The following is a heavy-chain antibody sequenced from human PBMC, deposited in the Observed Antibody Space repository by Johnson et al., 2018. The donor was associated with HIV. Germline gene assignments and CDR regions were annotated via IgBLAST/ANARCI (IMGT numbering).Heavy chain of an antibody. CDR1: GFTFSS. D-gene: IGHD3-22*01. J-gene: IGHJ3*02. CDR2: IYSGDST. V-gene: IGHV3-66*01. CDR3: ARAHYDSSGYLLKGGAFDI. Sequence: VQLVESGGGVVQPGRSLSLSCAASGFTFSSMHWDRQAPGKGLEWVSLIYSGDSTYYADSVKGRFTISSYNSKNTLYLQMNSLRAEDTAVYYCARAHYDSSGYLLKGGAFDIWGQGTMVTVSS.